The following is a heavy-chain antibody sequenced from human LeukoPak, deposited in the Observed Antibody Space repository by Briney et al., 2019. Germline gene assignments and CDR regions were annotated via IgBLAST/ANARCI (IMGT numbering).Heavy chain of an antibody. CDR2: INPNSGGT. CDR3: ARVLAYCGGDCYSDGDNWFDP. J-gene: IGHJ5*02. V-gene: IGHV1-2*06. Sequence: ASVKVSCKASGYTFTGYYMHWVRQAPGQGLEWMGRINPNSGGTNYAQKFRGRVTMTRDTSISTAYMELSRLRSDDTAVYYCARVLAYCGGDCYSDGDNWFDPWGQGTLVTVSS. CDR1: GYTFTGYY. D-gene: IGHD2-21*02.